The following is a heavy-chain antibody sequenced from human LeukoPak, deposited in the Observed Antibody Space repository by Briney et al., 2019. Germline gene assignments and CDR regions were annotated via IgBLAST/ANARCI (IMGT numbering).Heavy chain of an antibody. CDR2: ISYDGSNK. J-gene: IGHJ4*02. CDR1: GFTFSSYA. Sequence: GRALRLSCAASGFTFSSYAMHGVRQAPGKGLEWVAVISYDGSNKYYADSVKGRFTISRDNSKNTLYLQMNSLRAEDTAVYYCARGGSGWYIDYWGQGTLVTVSS. V-gene: IGHV3-30-3*01. CDR3: ARGGSGWYIDY. D-gene: IGHD6-19*01.